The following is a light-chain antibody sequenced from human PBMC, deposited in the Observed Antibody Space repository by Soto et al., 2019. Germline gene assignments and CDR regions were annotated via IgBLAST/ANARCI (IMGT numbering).Light chain of an antibody. CDR3: QQYTSAPLT. CDR1: QGISNY. CDR2: AAS. V-gene: IGKV1-27*01. J-gene: IGKJ4*01. Sequence: DIRMTQSPYSLSASVGDRVTITCLASQGISNYLAWYQQKPVKVPKLLIYAASTLQSGVPSRFSGRGSGTDFTLTISSLQPADVATDYCQQYTSAPLTFGGGTKVDSK.